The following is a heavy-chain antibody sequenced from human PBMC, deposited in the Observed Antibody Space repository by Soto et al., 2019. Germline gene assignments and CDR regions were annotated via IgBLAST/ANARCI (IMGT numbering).Heavy chain of an antibody. CDR2: IWYDGSNK. CDR3: ARDQYYDFWSGYFGSQTNYGMDV. CDR1: GFTFSSYG. D-gene: IGHD3-3*01. V-gene: IGHV3-33*01. J-gene: IGHJ6*02. Sequence: GGSLRLSCAASGFTFSSYGMHWVRQAPGKGLEWVAVIWYDGSNKYYADSVKGRFTISRDNSKNTLYPQMNSLRAEGTAVYYCARDQYYDFWSGYFGSQTNYGMDVWGQGTTVTVSS.